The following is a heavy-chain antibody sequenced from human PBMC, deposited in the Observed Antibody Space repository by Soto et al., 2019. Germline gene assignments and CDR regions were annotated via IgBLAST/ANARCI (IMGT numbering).Heavy chain of an antibody. V-gene: IGHV1-69*01. CDR2: IIPIFGTA. CDR3: AKLPWGFNYYDRSDYRATDNDAFDI. CDR1: GGTFSRHA. D-gene: IGHD3-22*01. Sequence: QVQLVQSGAEVRKPGSSVKVSCKASGGTFSRHAISWVRQAPGQGLEWMGGIIPIFGTANHAQKFQGRVTIIADESTSTVYMELSSLRSEDTAMYYCAKLPWGFNYYDRSDYRATDNDAFDIWGQGTMVTVSS. J-gene: IGHJ3*02.